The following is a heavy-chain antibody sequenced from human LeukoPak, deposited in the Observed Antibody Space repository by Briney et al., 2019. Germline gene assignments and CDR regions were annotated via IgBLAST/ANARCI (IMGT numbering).Heavy chain of an antibody. CDR2: ISSSSSTI. D-gene: IGHD3-9*01. V-gene: IGHV3-48*01. CDR3: AKYHYDILTGHFDY. CDR1: GFTFSGYS. Sequence: GGSLRLSCAASGFTFSGYSMNWVRQAPGKGLEWVSYISSSSSTIYYADSVKGRFTISRDNAKNSLYLQMNSLRAEDTALYYCAKYHYDILTGHFDYWGQGTLVTVSS. J-gene: IGHJ4*02.